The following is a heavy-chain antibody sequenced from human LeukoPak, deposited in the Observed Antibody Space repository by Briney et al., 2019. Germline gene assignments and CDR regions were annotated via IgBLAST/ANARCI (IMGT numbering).Heavy chain of an antibody. CDR3: AREYSAFDY. V-gene: IGHV4-61*08. CDR2: VYYTGNT. D-gene: IGHD5-12*01. J-gene: IGHJ4*02. Sequence: SETLSLTCTVSGDPINSHTDYKWTWIRQPPGKGLEWICYVYYTGNTNYNPSLQSRVTISVDTSKNQFSLKLTSVTAADTAVYYCAREYSAFDYCGQGTLVTVSS. CDR1: GDPINSHTDYK.